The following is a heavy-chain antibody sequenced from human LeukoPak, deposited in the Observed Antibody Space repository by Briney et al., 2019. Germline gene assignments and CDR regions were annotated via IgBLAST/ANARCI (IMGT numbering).Heavy chain of an antibody. CDR1: GYTFTGYY. V-gene: IGHV1-2*02. CDR2: INPNSGGT. CDR3: ARDQKSSSSFLVGYYYYYMDV. Sequence: SVNLSCKASGYTFTGYYMHWVRQAPGQGLEWMGWINPNSGGTNHAQKCERRVTMTRDTSISTAYMELSRLRSDDTAVYYCARDQKSSSSFLVGYYYYYMDVWGKGTTVTVSS. J-gene: IGHJ6*03. D-gene: IGHD6-13*01.